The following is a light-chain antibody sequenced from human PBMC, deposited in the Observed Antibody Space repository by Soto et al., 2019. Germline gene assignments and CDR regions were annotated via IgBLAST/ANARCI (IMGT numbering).Light chain of an antibody. V-gene: IGKV3-11*01. CDR1: QSVSSY. CDR3: QQYYDWPT. CDR2: DAS. Sequence: EIVLTQSPATLSLSPGERATLSCRASQSVSSYLAWYQQKPGQAPRLLIYDASNRATGIPARFSGSGSGTEFTLTISRLQSEDFAVYFCQQYYDWPTFGQGTKVDIK. J-gene: IGKJ1*01.